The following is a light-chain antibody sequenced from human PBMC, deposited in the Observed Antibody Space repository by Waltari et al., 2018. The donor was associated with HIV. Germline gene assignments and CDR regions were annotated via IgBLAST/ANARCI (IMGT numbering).Light chain of an antibody. J-gene: IGLJ3*02. Sequence: QSALTQPRSVSGSPGPSVTISCTGTSSDVGGYNYVSWYQQHPGKAPKLMIYDVSKRPSGVPDRFSGSKSGNTASLTISGLQAEDEADYYCCSYAGSSWVFGGGTKLTVL. V-gene: IGLV2-11*01. CDR3: CSYAGSSWV. CDR2: DVS. CDR1: SSDVGGYNY.